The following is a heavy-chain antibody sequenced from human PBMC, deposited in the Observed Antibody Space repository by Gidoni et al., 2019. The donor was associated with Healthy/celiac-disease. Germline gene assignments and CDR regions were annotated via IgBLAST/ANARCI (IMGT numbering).Heavy chain of an antibody. J-gene: IGHJ4*02. CDR2: ISGSGGST. V-gene: IGHV3-23*01. CDR1: GFTFSSYA. CDR3: APLGSMIVVVIGY. Sequence: EVQLLESGGGLVQPGGSLRLSCAASGFTFSSYAMSWVRQAPGKGLEWVSAISGSGGSTYYADSVKGRFTISRDNSKNTLYLQMNSLRAEDTAVYYCAPLGSMIVVVIGYWGQGTLVTVSS. D-gene: IGHD3-22*01.